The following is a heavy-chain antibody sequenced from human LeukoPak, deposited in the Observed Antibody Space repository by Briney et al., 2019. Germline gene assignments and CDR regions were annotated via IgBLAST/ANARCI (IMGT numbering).Heavy chain of an antibody. J-gene: IGHJ5*02. D-gene: IGHD2-15*01. V-gene: IGHV4-39*07. CDR3: ARDQRDCSGGSCFELINWFDP. CDR1: GGSISSSSYY. Sequence: SETLSLTCTVSGGSISSSSYYWGWIRQPPGKGLEWIGSIYYSGSTYYNPSLKSRVTISVDTSKNQFSLKLSSVTAADTAVYYCARDQRDCSGGSCFELINWFDPWGQGTLVTVSS. CDR2: IYYSGST.